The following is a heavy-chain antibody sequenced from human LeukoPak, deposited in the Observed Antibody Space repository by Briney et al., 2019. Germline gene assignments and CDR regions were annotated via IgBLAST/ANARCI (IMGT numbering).Heavy chain of an antibody. V-gene: IGHV1-2*02. Sequence: GAPVKVSCKASGHTLTVHYIHWVRQGTGQGLEWLGWITLHSGDTHYAQKYQGRLTMTSDTSISTGYMDLSRLKFVDTAVYYCAREGRVGLDNWGQGTLVTVST. D-gene: IGHD1-1*01. J-gene: IGHJ1*01. CDR1: GHTLTVHY. CDR2: ITLHSGDT. CDR3: AREGRVGLDN.